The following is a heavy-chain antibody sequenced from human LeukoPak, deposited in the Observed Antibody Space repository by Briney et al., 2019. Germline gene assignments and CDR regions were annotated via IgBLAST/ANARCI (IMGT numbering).Heavy chain of an antibody. J-gene: IGHJ4*02. V-gene: IGHV3-72*01. Sequence: GGSLRLSCAASGFTFSDHYMDWVRQAPGKGLEWVARSRDKANSYITEYAASVKGRFTISRDDSKNSLYLQMNSLKTEDTAVYYCARRGSSSGYQPFDYWGQGTLVTVSS. CDR1: GFTFSDHY. CDR3: ARRGSSSGYQPFDY. CDR2: SRDKANSYIT. D-gene: IGHD3-22*01.